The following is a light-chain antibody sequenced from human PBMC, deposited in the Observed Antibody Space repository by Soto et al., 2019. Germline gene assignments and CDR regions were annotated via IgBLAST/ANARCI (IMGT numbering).Light chain of an antibody. CDR1: TGSVSISNF. Sequence: QAVVTQEPSFSVSPGGTVTLTCGLDTGSVSISNFPSWYRQTPGQTPHTLIYNTNLHSSGVPDRFSGSILGNKAALTITGAQADDESNYYCLLYVANGAVVFGGGTKVTVL. CDR3: LLYVANGAVV. CDR2: NTN. J-gene: IGLJ2*01. V-gene: IGLV8-61*01.